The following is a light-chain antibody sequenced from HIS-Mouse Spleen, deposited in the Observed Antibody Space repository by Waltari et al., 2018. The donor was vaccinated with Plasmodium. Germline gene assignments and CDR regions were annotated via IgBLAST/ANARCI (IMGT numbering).Light chain of an antibody. J-gene: IGKJ2*01. CDR2: DAS. V-gene: IGKV3-11*01. Sequence: EIVMTQSPATLSVSPGARATLSCRASQSVSSNLAWYQQKPGQAPRLLIYDASNRATGIPARFSGSGSGTDFTLTISSLEPEDFAVYYCQQRSNWPPYTFGQGTKLEIK. CDR3: QQRSNWPPYT. CDR1: QSVSSN.